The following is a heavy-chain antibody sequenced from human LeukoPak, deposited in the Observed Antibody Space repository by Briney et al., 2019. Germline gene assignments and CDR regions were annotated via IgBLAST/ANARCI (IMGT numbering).Heavy chain of an antibody. V-gene: IGHV3-11*04. J-gene: IGHJ4*02. CDR2: ISSSGTTI. Sequence: PGGSLTLSCAASGFTFSDHYMSWMRQTPGKGLEWVSYISSSGTTIYYADSVKGRFTISRDNAKNSLYLQMSSLRAEDTAVYYCAREVTTLENWGQGTLVTVSS. CDR3: AREVTTLEN. D-gene: IGHD3-10*02. CDR1: GFTFSDHY.